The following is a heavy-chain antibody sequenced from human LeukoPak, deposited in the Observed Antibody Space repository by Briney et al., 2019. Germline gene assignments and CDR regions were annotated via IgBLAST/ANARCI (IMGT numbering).Heavy chain of an antibody. Sequence: SETLSLTCAVYGGSFSGYYWSWIRQPPGKGLEWIGEINHSGSTNYNPSLKSRVTISVDTSKNQFSLKLSSVTAADTAVYYCARGGGWFGEFGYYGMDVWGQGTTVTVSS. CDR2: INHSGST. D-gene: IGHD3-10*01. J-gene: IGHJ6*02. V-gene: IGHV4-34*01. CDR3: ARGGGWFGEFGYYGMDV. CDR1: GGSFSGYY.